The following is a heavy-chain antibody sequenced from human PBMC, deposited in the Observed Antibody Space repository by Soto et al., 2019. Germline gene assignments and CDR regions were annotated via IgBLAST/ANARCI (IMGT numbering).Heavy chain of an antibody. D-gene: IGHD6-13*01. CDR1: GFTFSSYA. Sequence: GGSLRLSCAASGFTFSSYAMSWVRQAPGKGLEWVAFISYDSTKTYYADSVKGRFTISRDNSNSALYVQMNSLTGEDTAVYYCARNRSAWSDFQYYSLDVWGQGTTAPVSS. CDR3: ARNRSAWSDFQYYSLDV. V-gene: IGHV3-30*03. CDR2: ISYDSTKT. J-gene: IGHJ6*02.